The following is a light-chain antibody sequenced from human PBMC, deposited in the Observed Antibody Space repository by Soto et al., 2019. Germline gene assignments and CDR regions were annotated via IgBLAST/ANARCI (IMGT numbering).Light chain of an antibody. Sequence: QPVLTQPASVSGSPGQSITISCTGTSSDISSYNYVSWYQQHPGKAPKLMIYEVSNRPSGVSNRFSGSKSGNTASLTISGLQAEDEADYYCSSYTSSSTWVFGGGTKLTVL. J-gene: IGLJ3*02. CDR3: SSYTSSSTWV. CDR1: SSDISSYNY. CDR2: EVS. V-gene: IGLV2-14*01.